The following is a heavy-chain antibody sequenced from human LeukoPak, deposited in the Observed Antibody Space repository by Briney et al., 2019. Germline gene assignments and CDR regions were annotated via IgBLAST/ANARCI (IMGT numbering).Heavy chain of an antibody. J-gene: IGHJ4*02. CDR1: GGSFSGCY. CDR2: INHSGST. Sequence: PSETLSLICAVYGGSFSGCYWSWIRQPPGKGLEWIGEINHSGSTNYNPSLKSRVTISVDTSKNQFSLKLSSVTAADTAVYYCASRGHYYGSGSYVDYWGQGTLVTVSS. D-gene: IGHD3-10*01. V-gene: IGHV4-34*01. CDR3: ASRGHYYGSGSYVDY.